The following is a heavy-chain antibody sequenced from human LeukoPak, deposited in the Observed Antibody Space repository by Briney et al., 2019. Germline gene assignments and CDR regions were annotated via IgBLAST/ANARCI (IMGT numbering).Heavy chain of an antibody. D-gene: IGHD1-14*01. J-gene: IGHJ6*02. Sequence: SETLSLTCTVSGGSISSGGYYWSWIRQHPGKGLEWIGYIYYSGSTYYNPSLKSRVTISVDTSKNQFSLKLSSVTAADTAVYYCARAPSRDHRGPYYGMDVWGQGTTVTVSS. V-gene: IGHV4-30-4*08. CDR1: GGSISSGGYY. CDR2: IYYSGST. CDR3: ARAPSRDHRGPYYGMDV.